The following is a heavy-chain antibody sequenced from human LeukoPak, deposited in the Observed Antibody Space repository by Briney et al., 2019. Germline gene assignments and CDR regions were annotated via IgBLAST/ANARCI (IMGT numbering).Heavy chain of an antibody. CDR3: AREWRGYYDSSGYLDY. D-gene: IGHD3-22*01. CDR2: ISYDGSNK. V-gene: IGHV3-30*04. J-gene: IGHJ4*02. Sequence: PGGSLRLSCAASGFTFSSYAMSWVRQAPGKGLEWVAVISYDGSNKYYADSVKGRFTISRDNSKNTLYLQMNSLRAEDTAVYYCAREWRGYYDSSGYLDYWGQGTLVTVSS. CDR1: GFTFSSYA.